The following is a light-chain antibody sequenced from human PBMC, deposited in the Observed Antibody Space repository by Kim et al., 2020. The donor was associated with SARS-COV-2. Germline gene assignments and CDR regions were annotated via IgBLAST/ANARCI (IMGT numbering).Light chain of an antibody. Sequence: YPGERATLSCRASQSGGSNLAWYQQKPGRATRLLIYGTSANAASSPARFSGSGSGTEFTLTISSLQSDDVAVYYCQQYNNCPLPCTFGQGTKLEI. J-gene: IGKJ2*02. CDR3: QQYNNCPLPCT. CDR1: QSGGSN. CDR2: GTS. V-gene: IGKV3-15*01.